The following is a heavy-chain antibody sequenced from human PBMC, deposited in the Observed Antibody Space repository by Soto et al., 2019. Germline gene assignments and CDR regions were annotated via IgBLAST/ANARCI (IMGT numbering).Heavy chain of an antibody. Sequence: GGSLRLSCAASGFTFTRYSMNWVRQAPGKGLEWVSSISSTTNYIYYGDSMKGRFTISRDNAKNSLYLEMTSLRAEDTAVYYCARESEDLTSNFDYWGHGTLVTVSS. CDR2: ISSTTNYI. J-gene: IGHJ4*01. CDR1: GFTFTRYS. CDR3: ARESEDLTSNFDY. V-gene: IGHV3-21*06.